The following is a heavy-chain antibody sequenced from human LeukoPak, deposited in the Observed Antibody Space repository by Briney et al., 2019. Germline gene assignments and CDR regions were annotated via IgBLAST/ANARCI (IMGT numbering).Heavy chain of an antibody. CDR1: GGSVSSGDYY. D-gene: IGHD1/OR15-1a*01. Sequence: PSETLSLTCTVSGGSVSSGDYYCGWIRQHPGKGLEWIGYIYNSGTTYYNPSLKSRVTISVDTSENQFSLRLSSVTAADTAVYYCSGARTYSYYYLDLEVWGQGTTVTVSS. V-gene: IGHV4-31*03. CDR3: SGARTYSYYYLDLEV. J-gene: IGHJ6*02. CDR2: IYNSGTT.